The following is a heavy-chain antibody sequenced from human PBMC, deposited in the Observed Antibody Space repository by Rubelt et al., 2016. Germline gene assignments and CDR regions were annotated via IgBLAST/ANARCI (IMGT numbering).Heavy chain of an antibody. CDR1: GFSLSTSGMC. D-gene: IGHD6-13*01. CDR2: IYYSGST. CDR3: ARESGIAAAGLALDI. J-gene: IGHJ3*02. Sequence: ESGPALVKPTQTLTLTCTFSGFSLSTSGMCVSWIRQPPGKGLEWIGYIYYSGSTNYNPSLKSRVTISVDTSKNQFSLKLCSVTAADTAVYYCARESGIAAAGLALDIWGQGTMVTVSS. V-gene: IGHV4-61*08.